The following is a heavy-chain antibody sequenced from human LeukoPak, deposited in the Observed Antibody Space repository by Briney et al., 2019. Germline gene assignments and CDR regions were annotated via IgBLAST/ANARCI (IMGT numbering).Heavy chain of an antibody. Sequence: GFLRLSFAASGFTFGEYCLNWVRPTPGKGLEWVPGINWNGGSTGYADSVKGRFTISRDNSKNTLYLQMSSLRAEDTAIYFCAKRLYYGSGPLDIWGQGTMVTVSS. CDR2: INWNGGST. CDR3: AKRLYYGSGPLDI. CDR1: GFTFGEYC. V-gene: IGHV3-20*03. D-gene: IGHD3-10*01. J-gene: IGHJ3*02.